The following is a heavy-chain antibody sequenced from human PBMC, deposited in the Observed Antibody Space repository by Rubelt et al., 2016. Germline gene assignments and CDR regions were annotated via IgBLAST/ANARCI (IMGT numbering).Heavy chain of an antibody. D-gene: IGHD2-2*01. V-gene: IGHV4-59*11. CDR2: IYYDGST. J-gene: IGHJ4*02. CDR3: ARHGPKYQMFYFES. Sequence: GPGLVKPSETLSLTCTVSGGSISNHYWSWIRQPPGKGPEWIGYIYYDGSTNYNPSLKSRVTISVDTSKNQFSLKLTSVTAADTAVYFCARHGPKYQMFYFESWGQGTLVTVSS. CDR1: GGSISNHY.